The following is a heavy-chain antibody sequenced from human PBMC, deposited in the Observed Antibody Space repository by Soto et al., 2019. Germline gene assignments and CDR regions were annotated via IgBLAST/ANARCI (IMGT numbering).Heavy chain of an antibody. D-gene: IGHD1-26*01. CDR3: ARDQYAVGGDF. V-gene: IGHV1-18*01. CDR1: GYTFTDYG. CDR2: INTYNGKT. J-gene: IGHJ4*02. Sequence: QVQLVQSGAEVKKPGASVKVSCKASGYTFTDYGVSWGRQAPGQGLEWMGWINTYNGKTNYAPKVQARVTMTTDTSTTTAYMELRSLKSDDTAVYFCARDQYAVGGDFWGQGTLVTVSS.